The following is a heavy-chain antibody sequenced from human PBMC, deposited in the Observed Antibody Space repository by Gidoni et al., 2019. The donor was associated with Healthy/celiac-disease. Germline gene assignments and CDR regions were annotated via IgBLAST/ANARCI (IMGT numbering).Heavy chain of an antibody. CDR1: GFTFSRYA. Sequence: EEQLLESGGGLVQPEGSLRLSCPASGFTFSRYAMSWVRQAPGKGLGWVSSISGSGGSTYYADSVKGRFTISRDNSKNTLYLQMNSLRAEDTAVYYCVKDDYGDYGEWGQEPWSPSPQ. V-gene: IGHV3-23*01. D-gene: IGHD4-17*01. J-gene: IGHJ4*02. CDR2: ISGSGGST. CDR3: VKDDYGDYGE.